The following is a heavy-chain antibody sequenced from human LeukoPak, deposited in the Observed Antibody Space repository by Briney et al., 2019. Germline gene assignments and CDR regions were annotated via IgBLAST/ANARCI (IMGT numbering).Heavy chain of an antibody. CDR1: GFTFNCA. CDR3: AKGQSGTYPRVHFDY. V-gene: IGHV3-23*01. CDR2: ISGSGGST. D-gene: IGHD1-26*01. J-gene: IGHJ4*02. Sequence: GGSLRLSCAASGFTFNCAMSWVRQAPGKGLEWVSSISGSGGSTYYSDSMKGRFTISRDNSKNMLYLQMNSLRAENTAVYYCAKGQSGTYPRVHFDYWGQGTLVTVSS.